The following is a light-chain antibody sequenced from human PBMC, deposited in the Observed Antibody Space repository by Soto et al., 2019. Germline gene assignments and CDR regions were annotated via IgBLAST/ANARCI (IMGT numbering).Light chain of an antibody. V-gene: IGLV2-14*01. CDR2: DVS. CDR3: SSYTSSSPLV. Sequence: QSVLTQPASVSGSPGQSITISCTGTSSDVGGYNYVSWYQQHPGKAPKLMIYDVSNRPSGVSNRFSGSKSDNTASLTISGLQAEDEADYYCSSYTSSSPLVFGGGTKVTVL. CDR1: SSDVGGYNY. J-gene: IGLJ2*01.